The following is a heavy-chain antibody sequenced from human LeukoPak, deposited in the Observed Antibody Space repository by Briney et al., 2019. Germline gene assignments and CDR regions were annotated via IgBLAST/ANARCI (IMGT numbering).Heavy chain of an antibody. V-gene: IGHV4-34*01. D-gene: IGHD2-2*01. CDR1: GGSFSGDY. J-gene: IGHJ4*02. CDR2: INHSGST. CDR3: SRSYAHDY. Sequence: SETLSLTCAVYGGSFSGDYWSWIRQPPGKGLEWIGEINHSGSTNYNPSLKSRVTISVDTSKNQFSLKLSSVTAADTAVYYCSRSYAHDYWGQGTLVTVSS.